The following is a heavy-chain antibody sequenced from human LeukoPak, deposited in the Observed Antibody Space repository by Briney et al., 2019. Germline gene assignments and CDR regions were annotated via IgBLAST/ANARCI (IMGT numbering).Heavy chain of an antibody. D-gene: IGHD2-8*02. V-gene: IGHV1-69*05. CDR2: IIPIFGTA. Sequence: GPSVKVSCKASGGTFSSYAISWVRQAPGQGLEWMGRIIPIFGTANYAQKFQGRVTITTDESTSTAYMELSSLRSEDTAVYYCAKQEANTDWFDPWGQGTLVTVSS. CDR1: GGTFSSYA. J-gene: IGHJ5*02. CDR3: AKQEANTDWFDP.